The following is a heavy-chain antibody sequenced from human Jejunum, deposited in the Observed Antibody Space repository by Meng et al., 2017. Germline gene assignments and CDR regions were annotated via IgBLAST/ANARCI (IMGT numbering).Heavy chain of an antibody. D-gene: IGHD3-10*01. CDR3: ARALRGFAFDV. CDR1: GFTFSSYQ. CDR2: ISFDESNK. J-gene: IGHJ3*01. V-gene: IGHV3-30*03. Sequence: GGSLRLSCTASGFTFSSYQMHWVRQAPGKGLEWVAVISFDESNKFYADSVRARFTIFRDNSKNTLDLQMHSLRAEDTAVYHCARALRGFAFDVWGQGTMVTVSS.